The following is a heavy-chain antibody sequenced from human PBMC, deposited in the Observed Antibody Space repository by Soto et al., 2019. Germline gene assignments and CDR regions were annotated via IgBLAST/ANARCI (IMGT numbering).Heavy chain of an antibody. J-gene: IGHJ6*02. CDR3: AKDLGYNWKPLIYDFYFYGMDV. Sequence: PGGSLRLSCAASGFTFSNYGMHWVRQAPGEGLEWVTIISYDGSNKYYTDSVKGRFTISRDNSENTVYLQMNSLRTEDTAVYCCAKDLGYNWKPLIYDFYFYGMDVWGQGTTVTVSS. D-gene: IGHD1-20*01. V-gene: IGHV3-30*18. CDR2: ISYDGSNK. CDR1: GFTFSNYG.